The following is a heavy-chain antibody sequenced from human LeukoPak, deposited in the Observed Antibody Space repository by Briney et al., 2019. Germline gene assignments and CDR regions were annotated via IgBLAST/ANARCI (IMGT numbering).Heavy chain of an antibody. CDR2: IYYSGST. Sequence: SETLSLTCTVSGGSISSYYWSRIRQPPGKGLEWIGSIYYSGSTYYNPSLKSRVTISVDTSKNQFSLELSSVTAADTAVYYCARLVDDYGDYDYYGMDVWGQETTVTVSS. D-gene: IGHD4-17*01. J-gene: IGHJ6*02. CDR3: ARLVDDYGDYDYYGMDV. V-gene: IGHV4-39*01. CDR1: GGSISSYY.